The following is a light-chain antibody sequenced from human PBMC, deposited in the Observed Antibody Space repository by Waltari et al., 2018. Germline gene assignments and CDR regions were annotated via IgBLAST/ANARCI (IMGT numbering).Light chain of an antibody. J-gene: IGKJ3*01. CDR1: QSISTF. V-gene: IGKV1-39*01. Sequence: DIQMTQSPSYLSASVGDRVTITCRASQSISTFLNWYQQKEGRAPKLLIYAASTLQRGVPSRFSGSGAGSDFTLTISSLQPEDSATYHCQESVSTPKGTFGPGTKVEIK. CDR2: AAS. CDR3: QESVSTPKGT.